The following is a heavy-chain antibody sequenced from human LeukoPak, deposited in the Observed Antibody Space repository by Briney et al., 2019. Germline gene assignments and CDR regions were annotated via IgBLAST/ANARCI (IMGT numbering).Heavy chain of an antibody. CDR2: MSYDGGHK. CDR3: AKGQLVDYGMDV. D-gene: IGHD2-15*01. J-gene: IGHJ6*02. Sequence: PGRSLRLSCAASGFTFSSYAMHWVRQAPGKGLEWVAVMSYDGGHKYYADSVKGRFTISRDNSKNTLYLQMNSLRAGDTAVYYCAKGQLVDYGMDVWGQGTTVTVSS. CDR1: GFTFSSYA. V-gene: IGHV3-30*18.